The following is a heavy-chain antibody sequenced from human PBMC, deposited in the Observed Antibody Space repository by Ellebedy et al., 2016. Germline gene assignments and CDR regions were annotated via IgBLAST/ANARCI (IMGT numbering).Heavy chain of an antibody. V-gene: IGHV1-69*13. CDR1: GGTFSSYA. CDR2: IIPIFGTA. J-gene: IGHJ4*02. D-gene: IGHD5-12*01. CDR3: SSGPQPFYFDY. Sequence: SVKVSXKASGGTFSSYAISWMRQAPGQGLEWMGGIIPIFGTANYAQKFQGRVTITADESTSTAYMELSSLRSEDTAVYYCSSGPQPFYFDYWGQGTLVTVSS.